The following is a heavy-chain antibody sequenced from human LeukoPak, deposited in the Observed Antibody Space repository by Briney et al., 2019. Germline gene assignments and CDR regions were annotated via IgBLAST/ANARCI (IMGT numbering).Heavy chain of an antibody. CDR2: IYHSGST. V-gene: IGHV4-4*02. J-gene: IGHJ6*03. CDR3: ARVGTYYDFWSGYDYYYYMDV. Sequence: SETLSLTCAVSGGSISSSNWWSWVRQPPGKGLEWIGEIYHSGSTNYNPSLKSRVTISVDKSKNQFSLKLSSVTAADTAVYYCARVGTYYDFWSGYDYYYYMDVWGKGTTVTVSS. CDR1: GGSISSSNW. D-gene: IGHD3-3*01.